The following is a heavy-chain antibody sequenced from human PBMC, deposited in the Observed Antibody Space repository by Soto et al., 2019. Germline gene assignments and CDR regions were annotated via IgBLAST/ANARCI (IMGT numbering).Heavy chain of an antibody. J-gene: IGHJ6*02. D-gene: IGHD5-18*01. CDR2: IYHSGST. Sequence: SETLSLTCAVSGGSISGSNWWSYVRQPPGKGPEWIGEIYHSGSTNYNPSLKSRVTISVDKSKNQFSLKLSSVTAADTAVYYCARDPGPRGYSYGFRNYYYYGMDVWGQGTTVT. V-gene: IGHV4-4*02. CDR3: ARDPGPRGYSYGFRNYYYYGMDV. CDR1: GGSISGSNW.